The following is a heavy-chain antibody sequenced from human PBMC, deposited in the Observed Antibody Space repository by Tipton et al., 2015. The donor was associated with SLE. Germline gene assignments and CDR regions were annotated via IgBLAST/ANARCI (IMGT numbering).Heavy chain of an antibody. V-gene: IGHV4-59*01. Sequence: TLSLTCSVSGGSISSYYWNWIRQPPGKGLEWIGQIHDSGSTNYNPSLKSRVTISVDPSKNQFSLKLTSVTAADTAVYYCARDRDGDFGDAFDIWGQGSMVTVSS. J-gene: IGHJ3*02. D-gene: IGHD4-17*01. CDR2: IHDSGST. CDR1: GGSISSYY. CDR3: ARDRDGDFGDAFDI.